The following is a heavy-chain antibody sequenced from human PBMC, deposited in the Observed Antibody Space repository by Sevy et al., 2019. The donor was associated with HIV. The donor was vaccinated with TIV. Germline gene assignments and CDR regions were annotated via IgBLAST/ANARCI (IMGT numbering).Heavy chain of an antibody. V-gene: IGHV3-48*02. CDR1: GFTLSSYT. CDR3: VRDERASASHFDY. CDR2: FDRTDIT. Sequence: GGSLRLSCEASGFTLSSYTMNWVRQSPEKGLEWVATFDRTDITHYADSVKGRFIISRDTAKNSLFLHMNSLRDDDTAMYVCVRDERASASHFDYWGRGTLVTVSS. J-gene: IGHJ4*02. D-gene: IGHD6-6*01.